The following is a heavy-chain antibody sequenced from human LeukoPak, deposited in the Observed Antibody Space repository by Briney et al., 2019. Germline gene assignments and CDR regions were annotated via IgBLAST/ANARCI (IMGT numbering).Heavy chain of an antibody. J-gene: IGHJ4*02. V-gene: IGHV3-21*01. Sequence: PGGPLRLSCAASGFTLSSLAMHWVRQAPGKGLEWVSSSGTRSGTKYYADSVMGRFTISRDSAMNSVSLQINSLRAEDTAVYYCLLQMTYGELSDPDFRGQGTLVTVSS. CDR3: LLQMTYGELSDPDF. D-gene: IGHD3-16*02. CDR1: GFTLSSLA. CDR2: SGTRSGTK.